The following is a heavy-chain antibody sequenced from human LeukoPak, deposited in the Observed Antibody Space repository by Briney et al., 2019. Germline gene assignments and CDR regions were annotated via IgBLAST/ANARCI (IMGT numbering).Heavy chain of an antibody. V-gene: IGHV3-7*01. J-gene: IGHJ4*02. CDR2: IKQDGSDK. Sequence: GDSLRLSCAASGFTFTKYWMTWVRQAPGKGLEWVGNIKQDGSDKNYMDSVKGRFTISRDNAKNSVYLQMSSLRAEDTAVYYCAREVWGPEYWGQGTLVTVSS. D-gene: IGHD1-14*01. CDR1: GFTFTKYW. CDR3: AREVWGPEY.